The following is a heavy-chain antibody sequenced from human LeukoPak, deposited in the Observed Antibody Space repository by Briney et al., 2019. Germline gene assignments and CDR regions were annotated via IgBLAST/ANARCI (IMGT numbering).Heavy chain of an antibody. V-gene: IGHV3-23*01. Sequence: PGGSLRLSCAASGFTFSSYAMSWVRQAPGKGLEWVSAISGSGGSTYYADSLRGRFTISRDNAKNSLYLQMNSLRDEDTAVYYCARVYFYSMDVWGQGTTVTVSS. CDR3: ARVYFYSMDV. CDR1: GFTFSSYA. CDR2: ISGSGGST. J-gene: IGHJ6*02.